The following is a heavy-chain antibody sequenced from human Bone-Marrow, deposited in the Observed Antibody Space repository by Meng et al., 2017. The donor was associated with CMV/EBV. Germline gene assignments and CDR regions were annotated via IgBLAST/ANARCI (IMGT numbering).Heavy chain of an antibody. D-gene: IGHD1-26*01. CDR3: ARDPWAPDAFDI. V-gene: IGHV3-53*01. Sequence: GESLKISCAASGFSVSDNYMTWVRQAPGKGLEWVSAIYGGGDTYYVDSVKGRFTISRDNSKNTVYLQMNSLRAEDTAVYYCARDPWAPDAFDIWGQGTMVTVSS. CDR1: GFSVSDNY. CDR2: IYGGGDT. J-gene: IGHJ3*02.